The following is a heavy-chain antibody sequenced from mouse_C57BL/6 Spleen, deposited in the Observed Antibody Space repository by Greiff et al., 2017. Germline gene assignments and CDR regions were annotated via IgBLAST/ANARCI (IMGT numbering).Heavy chain of an antibody. Sequence: EVKLQESGPGLVKPSQSLYLTCSVTGYSITSGYYWNWIRQFPGNKLEWMGYISYDGSNNYNPSLKNRISITRDTSKNQFFLKLNSVTTEDTATYYCARVSNYAAMDHWGQGTSVTVSS. CDR1: GYSITSGYY. CDR3: ARVSNYAAMDH. D-gene: IGHD2-5*01. V-gene: IGHV3-6*01. CDR2: ISYDGSN. J-gene: IGHJ4*01.